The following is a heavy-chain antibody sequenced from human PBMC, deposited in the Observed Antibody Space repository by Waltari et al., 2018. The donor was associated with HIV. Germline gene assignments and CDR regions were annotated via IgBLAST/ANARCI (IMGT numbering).Heavy chain of an antibody. CDR1: GFSFRSFG. CDR2: IRGSSSTM. V-gene: IGHV3-48*02. CDR3: ARADVTTFDY. J-gene: IGHJ4*02. D-gene: IGHD4-17*01. Sequence: EVHLVESGGDLVQPGGSLRLSCAASGFSFRSFGMIWVRQAPGKGLEWISYIRGSSSTMYYADSVKGRFTISRDNAKNSVYLQMDSLRDEDTAVYYCARADVTTFDYWGQGARVTVSS.